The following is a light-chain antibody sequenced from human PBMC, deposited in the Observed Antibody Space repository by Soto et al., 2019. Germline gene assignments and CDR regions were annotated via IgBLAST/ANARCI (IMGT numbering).Light chain of an antibody. Sequence: SPSVSSLSASVGDRVPIPCRASQGVSSWLAWYQQKPGEAPKLLIYAASALPRGVPSRFSGSGSGTDFTLTISSLQPEDFATYYCQQSYSTPRTFGQGTKVDIK. CDR1: QGVSSW. CDR2: AAS. J-gene: IGKJ1*01. V-gene: IGKV1-39*01. CDR3: QQSYSTPRT.